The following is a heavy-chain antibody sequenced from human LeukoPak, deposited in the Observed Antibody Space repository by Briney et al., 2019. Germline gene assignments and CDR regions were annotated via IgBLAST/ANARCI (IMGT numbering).Heavy chain of an antibody. CDR3: AKVGVGVAATETFDY. Sequence: SVMVSCQASGGAFSSYAISWVRQATGQGLDWMGRVIPIFGTANYAQKFQGRVTITTDESTSTAYMELSSLRSEETAVYDCAKVGVGVAATETFDYGAQGTLVTVSS. J-gene: IGHJ4*02. CDR2: VIPIFGTA. D-gene: IGHD2-15*01. CDR1: GGAFSSYA. V-gene: IGHV1-69*05.